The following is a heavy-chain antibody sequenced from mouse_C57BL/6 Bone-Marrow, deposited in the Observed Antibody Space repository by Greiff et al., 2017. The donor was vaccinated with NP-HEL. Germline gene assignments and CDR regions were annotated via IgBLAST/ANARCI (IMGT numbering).Heavy chain of an antibody. CDR3: ARCYIMDY. CDR2: IRNKANGYTT. J-gene: IGHJ4*01. CDR1: GFTFTDYY. Sequence: EVMLVESGGGLVQPGGSLSLSCAASGFTFTDYYMSWVRQPPGQALEWLGFIRNKANGYTTEYSASVKGRFTISRDNSQSILYLQMNALRADDSATYYCARCYIMDYWGQGTSVTVSS. V-gene: IGHV7-3*01. D-gene: IGHD1-1*01.